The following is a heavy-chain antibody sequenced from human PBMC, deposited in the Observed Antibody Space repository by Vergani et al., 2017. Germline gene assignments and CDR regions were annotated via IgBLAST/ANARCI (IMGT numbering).Heavy chain of an antibody. J-gene: IGHJ3*02. CDR1: GFTFSSYE. CDR2: ISSSGSTI. V-gene: IGHV3-48*03. CDR3: ARDHRGSYYDDAFDI. Sequence: VQLVESGGGVVQPGRSLRLSCAASGFTFSSYEMNWVRQAPGKGLEWVSYISSSGSTIYYADSVKGRFTISRDNAKNSLYLQMNSLRAEDTAVYYCARDHRGSYYDDAFDIWGQGTMVTVSS. D-gene: IGHD1-26*01.